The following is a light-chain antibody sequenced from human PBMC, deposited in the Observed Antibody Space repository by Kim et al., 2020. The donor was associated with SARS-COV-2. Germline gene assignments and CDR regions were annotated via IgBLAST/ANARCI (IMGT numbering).Light chain of an antibody. V-gene: IGLV3-1*01. CDR1: KLGDKY. CDR3: QAWDSSTAV. CDR2: QDS. J-gene: IGLJ2*01. Sequence: SYELTQPPSVSVSPGQTASITCSGDKLGDKYACWYQQKPGQSPVLVIYQDSKRPSGIPERFSGSNSGNTATLTISGTQAMDEADYYCQAWDSSTAVLGGG.